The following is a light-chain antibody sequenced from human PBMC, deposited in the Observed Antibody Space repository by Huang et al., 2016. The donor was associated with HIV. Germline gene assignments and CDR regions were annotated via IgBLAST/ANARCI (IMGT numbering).Light chain of an antibody. V-gene: IGKV3-15*01. CDR3: QQYQDWPRT. CDR1: QSVSSN. CDR2: GAS. J-gene: IGKJ1*01. Sequence: EIVMTQSPGTLSLSPGERATLSCRPSQSVSSNLAWYQHKHGQAPRLLIYGASTRATGVPARFSGSGSGTEFTLTISSLQSDDFVVYYCQQYQDWPRTFGQGTKVEIK.